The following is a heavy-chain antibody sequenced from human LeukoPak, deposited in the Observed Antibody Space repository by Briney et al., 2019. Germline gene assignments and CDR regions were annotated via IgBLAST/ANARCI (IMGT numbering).Heavy chain of an antibody. D-gene: IGHD4-17*01. Sequence: SETLSLTCTVSGGSISSGDYYWSWIRQPPGKGLEWIGYIYYSGSTYYNPSLKSRVTISVDTPKNQFSLKLSSVTAADTAVYYCAREVHGDYYFDYWGQGTLVTVSS. V-gene: IGHV4-30-4*01. CDR3: AREVHGDYYFDY. J-gene: IGHJ4*02. CDR2: IYYSGST. CDR1: GGSISSGDYY.